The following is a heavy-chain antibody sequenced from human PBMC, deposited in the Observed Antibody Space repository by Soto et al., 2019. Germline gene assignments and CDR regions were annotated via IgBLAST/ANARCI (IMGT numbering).Heavy chain of an antibody. V-gene: IGHV3-23*01. Sequence: GGSLRLSCAASGFTFSSYAMSWVRQAPGKGLEWVSAISGSGGSTYYADSVKGRFTISRDNSKNTLYLQMNSLRAEDTAVYYCAFREGMVRGVYGWGQGTLVTVSS. J-gene: IGHJ4*02. D-gene: IGHD3-10*01. CDR1: GFTFSSYA. CDR3: AFREGMVRGVYG. CDR2: ISGSGGST.